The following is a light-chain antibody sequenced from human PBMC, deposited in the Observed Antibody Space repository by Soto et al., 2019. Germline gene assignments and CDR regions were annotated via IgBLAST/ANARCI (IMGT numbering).Light chain of an antibody. J-gene: IGKJ4*01. Sequence: DIQMTQSPFTLSASVEDRVTITCRASQSISSWLAWYQQKPGKAPKLLIYDASSLESGVPSRFSGSGSGTEFTLTISSLQPDDFAAYYCQQYNSYLLTIGGGTKVEIK. V-gene: IGKV1-5*01. CDR2: DAS. CDR3: QQYNSYLLT. CDR1: QSISSW.